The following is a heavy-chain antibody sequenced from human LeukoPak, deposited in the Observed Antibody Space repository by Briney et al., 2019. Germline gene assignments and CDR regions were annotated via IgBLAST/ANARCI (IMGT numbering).Heavy chain of an antibody. V-gene: IGHV3-30-3*01. CDR2: ISYDGSNK. CDR1: GFTFSSYA. Sequence: PGGSLRLSCAASGFTFSSYAMHWVRQAPSKGLEWVAVISYDGSNKYYADSVKGRFTISRDNSKNTLYLQMNSLRAEDTAVYYCARAAGIAAAVARKYFDYWGQGTLVTVSS. D-gene: IGHD6-13*01. CDR3: ARAAGIAAAVARKYFDY. J-gene: IGHJ4*02.